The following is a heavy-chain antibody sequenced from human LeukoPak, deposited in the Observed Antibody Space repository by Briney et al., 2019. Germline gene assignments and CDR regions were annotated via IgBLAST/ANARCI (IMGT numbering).Heavy chain of an antibody. Sequence: PSETLSLTCTVSGGSISSSSYYWGWIRQPPGKGLEWIGSIYYSGSTYYNPSLKSRVTMSIDTSKKQFSLKLSSVTATDAAVYYCARGRRDCSGGICSHFDYWGPGALVTVSS. D-gene: IGHD2-15*01. CDR2: IYYSGST. J-gene: IGHJ4*02. CDR1: GGSISSSSYY. V-gene: IGHV4-39*07. CDR3: ARGRRDCSGGICSHFDY.